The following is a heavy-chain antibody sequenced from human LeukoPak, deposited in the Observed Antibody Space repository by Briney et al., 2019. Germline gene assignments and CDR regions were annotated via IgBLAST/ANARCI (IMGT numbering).Heavy chain of an antibody. Sequence: SVKVSCKASGGTFSSYAISWVRQAPGQGLEWMGGIIPIFGTANYAQKFQGRVTITTDESTSAAYMELSSLRSEDTAVYYCARANVVVLAANRKYVWWFDPWGQGTLVTVSS. D-gene: IGHD2-2*01. CDR3: ARANVVVLAANRKYVWWFDP. V-gene: IGHV1-69*05. J-gene: IGHJ5*02. CDR1: GGTFSSYA. CDR2: IIPIFGTA.